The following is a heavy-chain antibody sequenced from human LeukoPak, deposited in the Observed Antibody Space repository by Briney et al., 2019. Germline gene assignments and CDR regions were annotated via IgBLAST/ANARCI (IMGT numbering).Heavy chain of an antibody. Sequence: ASVKVSCKASGYTFTGYYMHWVRQAPGQGLEWMGWINPNSGGTNYAQKFQGRVTMTRDTSISTAHMELSRLRSDDTAVYYCARERPPYCGGDCPASYWGQGTLVTVSS. CDR3: ARERPPYCGGDCPASY. CDR2: INPNSGGT. CDR1: GYTFTGYY. J-gene: IGHJ4*02. D-gene: IGHD2-21*01. V-gene: IGHV1-2*02.